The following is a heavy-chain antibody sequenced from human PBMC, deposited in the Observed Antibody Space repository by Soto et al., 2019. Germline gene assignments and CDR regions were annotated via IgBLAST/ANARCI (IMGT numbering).Heavy chain of an antibody. J-gene: IGHJ4*02. V-gene: IGHV3-23*01. Sequence: GGSLRLSCAASGFTFSSYAMSWVRQAPGKGLEWVSAISGSGGSTYYADSVKGRFTISRDNSKNTLYLQMNSLRAEDTAVYYCAKGGGYYDFWSGHYTDHSYYFDYWGQGTLVTVSS. CDR2: ISGSGGST. CDR3: AKGGGYYDFWSGHYTDHSYYFDY. D-gene: IGHD3-3*01. CDR1: GFTFSSYA.